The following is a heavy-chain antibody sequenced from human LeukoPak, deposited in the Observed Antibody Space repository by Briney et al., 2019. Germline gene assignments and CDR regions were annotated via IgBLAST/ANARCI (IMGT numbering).Heavy chain of an antibody. D-gene: IGHD6-13*01. CDR2: ISSSGSTI. CDR1: GFTFSDYY. CDR3: ARDGWKAGIAAAGNYYFDY. Sequence: GGSLRLSCAASGFTFSDYYMSWIRQAPGKGLEWVSYISSSGSTIYYADSVKGRFTISRDNAKNSLYLQMNSLRAEDTAVYYCARDGWKAGIAAAGNYYFDYWGQGTLVTVSS. V-gene: IGHV3-11*04. J-gene: IGHJ4*02.